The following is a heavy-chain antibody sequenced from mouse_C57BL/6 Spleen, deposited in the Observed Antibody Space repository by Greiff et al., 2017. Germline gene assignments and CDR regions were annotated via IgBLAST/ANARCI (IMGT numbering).Heavy chain of an antibody. D-gene: IGHD1-1*01. CDR2: LYPGSGST. Sequence: VQLQQPGAELVKPGASVKMSCKASGYTFTSYWITWVKQRPGQGLEWIGDLYPGSGSTNYNEKFKSKATLTVDTSSSTAYMQLSSLTSEDSAVYYCARWSYDYAMDYWGQGTSVTVSS. J-gene: IGHJ4*01. V-gene: IGHV1-55*01. CDR3: ARWSYDYAMDY. CDR1: GYTFTSYW.